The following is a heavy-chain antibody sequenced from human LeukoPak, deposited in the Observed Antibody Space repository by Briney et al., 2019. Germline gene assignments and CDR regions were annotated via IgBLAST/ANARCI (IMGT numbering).Heavy chain of an antibody. D-gene: IGHD4-17*01. J-gene: IGHJ5*02. V-gene: IGHV1-69*05. Sequence: ASVKVSCKTSGGTFNNSAISWVRQAPGQGLEWLGGIMPLFVTAGYAQKFQGRVTITKDESTRTVYLERTSLTSADTAVYYCARDVHGDYGSGWFAPWGQGTLVSVSS. CDR2: IMPLFVTA. CDR3: ARDVHGDYGSGWFAP. CDR1: GGTFNNSA.